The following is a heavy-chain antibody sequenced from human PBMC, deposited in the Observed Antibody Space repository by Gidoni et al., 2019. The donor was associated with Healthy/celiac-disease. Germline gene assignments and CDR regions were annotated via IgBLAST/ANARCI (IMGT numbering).Heavy chain of an antibody. D-gene: IGHD1-1*01. J-gene: IGHJ3*02. CDR1: GFPLSTSGVG. V-gene: IGHV2-5*02. CDR2: IYWDDDK. CDR3: AHRGQVNWLGAFDI. Sequence: QITLTESGPTLVKPTQTLTLTCTFSGFPLSTSGVGVGWIRQPPGKALEWLALIYWDDDKRYSPSLKSRLTITKDTSKNQVVLTMTNMDPVDTATYYCAHRGQVNWLGAFDIWGQGTMVTVSS.